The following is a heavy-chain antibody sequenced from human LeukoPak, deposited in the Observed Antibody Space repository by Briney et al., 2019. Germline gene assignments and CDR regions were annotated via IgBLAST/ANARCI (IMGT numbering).Heavy chain of an antibody. CDR3: ARQLGYCSDGICYFDF. V-gene: IGHV3-23*01. D-gene: IGHD2-15*01. CDR2: ISGSGAST. CDR1: GFTFSNYV. J-gene: IGHJ4*02. Sequence: GGSLRLSCAASGFTFSNYVMSWVRQAPGRGLEWLSAISGSGASTYNADSVKGRFTISRDNSKNTLHLQINSLRAEDTAVYYCARQLGYCSDGICYFDFGGRGPLVTVSS.